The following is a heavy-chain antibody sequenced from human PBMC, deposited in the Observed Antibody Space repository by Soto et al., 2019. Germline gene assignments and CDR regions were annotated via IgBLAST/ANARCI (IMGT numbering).Heavy chain of an antibody. V-gene: IGHV3-7*01. D-gene: IGHD3-9*01. Sequence: PGGSLRLSCAASGFTFSSYAMSWVRQAPGKGLEWVANTNRDGSQAYYVDSVKGRFTISRDNAKNSIYLQMDSLRADDTAVYHCVTDAQNSEWLTLGYWGQGTLVTVSS. CDR1: GFTFSSYA. CDR2: TNRDGSQA. J-gene: IGHJ4*02. CDR3: VTDAQNSEWLTLGY.